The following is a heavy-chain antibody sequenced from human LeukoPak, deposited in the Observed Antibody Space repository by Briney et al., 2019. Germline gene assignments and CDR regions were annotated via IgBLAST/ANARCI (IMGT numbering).Heavy chain of an antibody. V-gene: IGHV3-30-3*02. Sequence: PGGSLRLSCAASGFTFSSYAMHWVRQAPGKGLEWVAVISYDESNKYYADSVKGRFTISRDNSKNTLYLQMNSLRVEDTAVYYCAKNPQYYYDSSGFFEYWGQGTLVTVSS. CDR1: GFTFSSYA. CDR3: AKNPQYYYDSSGFFEY. J-gene: IGHJ4*02. D-gene: IGHD3-22*01. CDR2: ISYDESNK.